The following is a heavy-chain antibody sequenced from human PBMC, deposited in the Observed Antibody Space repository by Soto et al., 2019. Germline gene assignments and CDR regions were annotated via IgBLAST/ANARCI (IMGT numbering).Heavy chain of an antibody. J-gene: IGHJ4*02. Sequence: TSETLSLTCTVSGGSISDYYWSWIRQPPGKGLEWIGYIYYSVNTNYNPSLKSRVTISTDTSKNQFSLKLSSVTAADTAVYYCARTHFDILTGYYKSVGYFDYWGQGTLVTVSS. V-gene: IGHV4-59*08. D-gene: IGHD3-9*01. CDR1: GGSISDYY. CDR3: ARTHFDILTGYYKSVGYFDY. CDR2: IYYSVNT.